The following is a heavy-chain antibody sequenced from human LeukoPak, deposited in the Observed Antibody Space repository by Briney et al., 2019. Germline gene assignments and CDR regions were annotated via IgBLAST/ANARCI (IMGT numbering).Heavy chain of an antibody. CDR1: GFTFSSYG. D-gene: IGHD4-17*01. J-gene: IGHJ4*02. CDR3: AKVGGYGDYIIDY. V-gene: IGHV3-30*18. CDR2: ISYDGSNK. Sequence: QPGRSLRLSCAASGFTFSSYGMPWVRQAPGKGLEWVAVISYDGSNKYYADSVKGRFTISRDNSKNTLYLQMNSLRAEDTAVYYCAKVGGYGDYIIDYWGQGTLVTVSS.